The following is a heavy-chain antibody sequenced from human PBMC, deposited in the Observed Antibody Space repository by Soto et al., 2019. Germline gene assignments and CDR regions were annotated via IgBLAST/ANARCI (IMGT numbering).Heavy chain of an antibody. Sequence: QVQLQESGSGLVKPSETLSLTCTVSGGSISSYYWSWIRQPPGKGLEWIGYIFYSGSTNYNPSLKSRVTISVDTSKNQFSLKLSSVTAADTAVYYCARVGDWFDPWGQGTLVTVSS. D-gene: IGHD3-16*01. J-gene: IGHJ5*02. CDR2: IFYSGST. CDR3: ARVGDWFDP. CDR1: GGSISSYY. V-gene: IGHV4-59*12.